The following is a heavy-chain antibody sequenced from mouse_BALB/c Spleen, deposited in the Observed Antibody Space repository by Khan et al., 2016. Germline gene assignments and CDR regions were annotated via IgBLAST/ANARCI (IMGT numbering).Heavy chain of an antibody. CDR3: AREGLRRGFAY. J-gene: IGHJ3*01. V-gene: IGHV5-4*02. Sequence: EVELVESGGGLVKPGGSLKLSCAASGFTFSDYYMYWVRQTPEKRLEWVATISDGGSYTYYPDSVKGRFTISRDNAKNNLYLQMSSLTSEDTAISYCAREGLRRGFAYWGQGTLVTVSA. CDR2: ISDGGSYT. CDR1: GFTFSDYY. D-gene: IGHD2-4*01.